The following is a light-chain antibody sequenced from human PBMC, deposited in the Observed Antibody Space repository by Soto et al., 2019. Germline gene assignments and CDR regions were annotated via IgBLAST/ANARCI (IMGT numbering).Light chain of an antibody. J-gene: IGLJ3*02. CDR2: EVN. CDR3: SSYTSSSTSWV. CDR1: SSDVGGYNY. V-gene: IGLV2-14*01. Sequence: QSALTQPASVSGSPGQSITISCTGTSSDVGGYNYVSWYQQHPGKAPKLMIYEVNNRPSGVSNRFSGSKSGNTASLTVSGLQAEDEADYYCSSYTSSSTSWVXGGGTKLTVL.